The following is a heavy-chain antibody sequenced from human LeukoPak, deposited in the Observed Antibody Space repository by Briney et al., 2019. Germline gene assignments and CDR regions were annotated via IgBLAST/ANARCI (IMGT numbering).Heavy chain of an antibody. CDR1: GFTXSDYG. V-gene: IGHV3-30*02. CDR2: IRYDGSDX. J-gene: IGHJ4*02. Sequence: GFTXSDYGMHWVRQAPXKGXEWVVFIRYDGSDXNYGDSVKGRLTIYRDKYKXTLYVQMNSLRDEDTAVYYXXXXXXXXXXXYWGQGXLXTVPS. CDR3: XXXXXXXXXXY.